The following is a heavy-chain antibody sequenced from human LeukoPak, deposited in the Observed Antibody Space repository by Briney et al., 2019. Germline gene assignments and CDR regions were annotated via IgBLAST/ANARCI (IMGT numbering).Heavy chain of an antibody. CDR3: ARDPTSYYDYVWGSYPFFDY. CDR2: ISAYNGNT. D-gene: IGHD3-16*02. CDR1: GYTLTSYG. V-gene: IGHV1-18*01. J-gene: IGHJ4*02. Sequence: ASVKVSCKASGYTLTSYGISWVRQAPGQGLEWMGWISAYNGNTNYAQKLQGRVTRTADTSTSTAYMELRSLRSDDTAVYYCARDPTSYYDYVWGSYPFFDYWGQGTLVTVSS.